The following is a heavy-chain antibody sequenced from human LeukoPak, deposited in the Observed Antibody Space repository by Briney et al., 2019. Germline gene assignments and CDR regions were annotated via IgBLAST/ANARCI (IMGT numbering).Heavy chain of an antibody. J-gene: IGHJ4*02. CDR3: ASWGIAVAGPFDY. CDR2: IDPSDSYT. D-gene: IGHD6-19*01. Sequence: GESLKSSCKGSGYSFTSCWISWLRQMPGKGLEWMGRIDPSDSYTNYSPSFQGHVTISADKSISTAYLQWSSLKASDTAMYYCASWGIAVAGPFDYRGQGTLVTVSS. V-gene: IGHV5-10-1*01. CDR1: GYSFTSCW.